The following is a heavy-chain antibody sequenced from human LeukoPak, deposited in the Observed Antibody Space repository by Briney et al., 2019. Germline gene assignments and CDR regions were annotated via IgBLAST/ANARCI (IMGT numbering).Heavy chain of an antibody. CDR3: ARDSPEGYY. CDR2: IYHSGST. Sequence: SGTLSLTCTVSGYSISSGYYWGWIRQPPGKGLEWIGSIYHSGSTYYNPSLKSRVTISVDTSKNQFSLKLSSVTAADTAVYYCARDSPEGYYWGQGTLVTISS. J-gene: IGHJ4*02. V-gene: IGHV4-38-2*02. CDR1: GYSISSGYY. D-gene: IGHD2-2*01.